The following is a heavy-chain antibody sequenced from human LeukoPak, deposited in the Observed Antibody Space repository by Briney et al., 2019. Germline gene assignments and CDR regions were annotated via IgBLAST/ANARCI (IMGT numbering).Heavy chain of an antibody. CDR3: ARDPVTPYYYDSSGYYFDY. Sequence: GGSVKVSCKASGYTFTSYGISWVRQAPGQGLEWMGWISAYNGNTNYAQKLQGRVTMTTDTSTSTAYMELRSLRAEDTAVYYCARDPVTPYYYDSSGYYFDYWGQGTLVTVSS. CDR1: GYTFTSYG. V-gene: IGHV1-18*01. J-gene: IGHJ4*02. CDR2: ISAYNGNT. D-gene: IGHD3-22*01.